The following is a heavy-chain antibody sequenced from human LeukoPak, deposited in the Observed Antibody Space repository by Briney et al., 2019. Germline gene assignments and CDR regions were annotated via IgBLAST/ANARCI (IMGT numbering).Heavy chain of an antibody. J-gene: IGHJ6*03. CDR2: IRTDGTA. D-gene: IGHD4-17*01. CDR1: GFKFSIYV. Sequence: GGSLRLSCAASGFKFSIYVMSWVRQAPGKGLEWVSLIRTDGTAYYPDSVKGRFSVFRDNSRNTLYLQINSLRADDTATYYCARTTVTSLYQYYYMGVWGKGTTVTVSS. CDR3: ARTTVTSLYQYYYMGV. V-gene: IGHV3-23*01.